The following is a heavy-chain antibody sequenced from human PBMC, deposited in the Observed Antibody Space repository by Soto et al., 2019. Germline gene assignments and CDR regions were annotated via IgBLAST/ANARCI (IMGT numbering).Heavy chain of an antibody. Sequence: GGSLRLSCAASGFIFRNYGMHWVRQAPGKGLEWVAIIWYDGSNKYYADSVKGRFTVSRDNSKNTLYLQMDSLRAEDTAVYFCVTVRGGHSSAWYSDYWGQGTLVTVSS. CDR1: GFIFRNYG. CDR2: IWYDGSNK. J-gene: IGHJ4*02. CDR3: VTVRGGHSSAWYSDY. D-gene: IGHD6-19*01. V-gene: IGHV3-33*01.